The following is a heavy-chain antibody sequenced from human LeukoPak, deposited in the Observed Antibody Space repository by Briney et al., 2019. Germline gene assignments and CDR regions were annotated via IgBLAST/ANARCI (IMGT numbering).Heavy chain of an antibody. CDR1: GYTFTSYD. D-gene: IGHD3-16*01. J-gene: IGHJ3*02. Sequence: ASVKVSCKASGYTFTSYDINWVRQATGQGLEWMGWMNPNSGNTGYAQKFQGRVTMTRNTSISTAYMELSSLRSEDTAVYYCAGGPYVWGWAFDIWGQGTMVTVSS. CDR2: MNPNSGNT. CDR3: AGGPYVWGWAFDI. V-gene: IGHV1-8*01.